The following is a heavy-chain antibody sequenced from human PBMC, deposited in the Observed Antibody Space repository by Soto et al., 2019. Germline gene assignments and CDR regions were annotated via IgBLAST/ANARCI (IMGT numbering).Heavy chain of an antibody. D-gene: IGHD6-19*01. CDR3: ARGGWYVDY. CDR2: IYYTGST. CDR1: GGSMSSNY. Sequence: SETLSLTCTVSGGSMSSNYWGWIRQPPGKGLEYIGYIYYTGSTNYNPSLKSRVTISVDTSKNQFSLKLTSVTAADTAVYFCARGGWYVDYWGQGTLVTVSS. J-gene: IGHJ4*02. V-gene: IGHV4-59*01.